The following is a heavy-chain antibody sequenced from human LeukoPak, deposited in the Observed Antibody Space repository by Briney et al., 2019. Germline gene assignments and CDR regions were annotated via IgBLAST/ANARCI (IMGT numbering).Heavy chain of an antibody. CDR2: IKRDGSEE. CDR1: GFTFSSYW. Sequence: GGSLRLSCAASGFTFSSYWMGWVRQAPGKGLEWVANIKRDGSEEYYVDSVKGRFTISRDNAKNSLYLQMNSLGGDDTAIYYCATYNSVNAREFQYWGQGTLVTVPS. CDR3: ATYNSVNAREFQY. J-gene: IGHJ1*01. V-gene: IGHV3-7*01. D-gene: IGHD5/OR15-5a*01.